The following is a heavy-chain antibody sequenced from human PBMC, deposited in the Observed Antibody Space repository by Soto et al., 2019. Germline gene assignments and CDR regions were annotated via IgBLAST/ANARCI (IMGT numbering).Heavy chain of an antibody. J-gene: IGHJ2*01. CDR2: ISYDGSNK. V-gene: IGHV3-30-3*01. Sequence: QVQLVESGGGVVQPGRSLRLSCAASGFTFNNYAMHWVRQAPGKGLEWVALISYDGSNKYYADSVKGRFTISRDNSKNTLYLQMNSPRAEDTVVYYCARDPLWGTAMVLWYFDLWGRGTLVTVSS. CDR3: ARDPLWGTAMVLWYFDL. CDR1: GFTFNNYA. D-gene: IGHD5-18*01.